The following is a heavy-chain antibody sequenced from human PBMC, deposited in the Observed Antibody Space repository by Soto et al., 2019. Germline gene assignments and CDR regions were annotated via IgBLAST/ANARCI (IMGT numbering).Heavy chain of an antibody. CDR2: IIPIFGTA. D-gene: IGHD4-17*01. V-gene: IGHV1-69*12. J-gene: IGHJ6*02. CDR1: GGTFSSYA. Sequence: QVQLVQSGAEVKKPGSSVKVSCKASGGTFSSYAISWVRQAPGQGLEWVGGIIPIFGTANYAQKFQGRVTITADESTSTAYMELSSLRSEDTAVYYCASPPTTGNYYSYGMDAWGQGTTVTVSS. CDR3: ASPPTTGNYYSYGMDA.